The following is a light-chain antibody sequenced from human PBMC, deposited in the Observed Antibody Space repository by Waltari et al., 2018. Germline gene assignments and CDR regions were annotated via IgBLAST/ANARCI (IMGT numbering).Light chain of an antibody. CDR2: GNN. Sequence: QSVLTQPPSVSGAPGQRGTISCTGSSSNIGAGLYVHWYQQLPGTAPKLPIFGNNNRPSGVPDRFSGSKSGTSASLAITGLQAEDEADYYCQSYDSSLFVVFGGGTKLTVL. J-gene: IGLJ2*01. V-gene: IGLV1-40*01. CDR3: QSYDSSLFVV. CDR1: SSNIGAGLY.